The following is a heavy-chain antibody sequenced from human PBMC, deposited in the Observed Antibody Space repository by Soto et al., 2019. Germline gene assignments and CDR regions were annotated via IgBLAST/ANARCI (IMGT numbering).Heavy chain of an antibody. D-gene: IGHD5-12*01. Sequence: SETLSLTCTVSGGSISSGDYYWSWIRQPPGKGLEWIGYIYYSGSTYYNPSLKSRVTISVDRSKNHFSLNLSSVTAADTAVYYCARSTRGYSGHPSHLANWGQGTQVTVSS. V-gene: IGHV4-30-4*02. CDR2: IYYSGST. CDR3: ARSTRGYSGHPSHLAN. J-gene: IGHJ1*01. CDR1: GGSISSGDYY.